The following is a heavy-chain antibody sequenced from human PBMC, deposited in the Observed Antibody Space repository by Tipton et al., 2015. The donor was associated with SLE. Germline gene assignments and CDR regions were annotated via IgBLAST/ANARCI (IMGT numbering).Heavy chain of an antibody. Sequence: TLSLTCTVSGGSISSYYWSWIRQPPGKGLEWIGYIYYTGSTSYNPSLKSRVTMSVDTSKNQFSLKLTSVTAADTAVYYCARGAKERITLVRVRPYYFDYWGQGSLVTVSS. V-gene: IGHV4-59*01. CDR2: IYYTGST. D-gene: IGHD3-10*01. CDR1: GGSISSYY. CDR3: ARGAKERITLVRVRPYYFDY. J-gene: IGHJ4*01.